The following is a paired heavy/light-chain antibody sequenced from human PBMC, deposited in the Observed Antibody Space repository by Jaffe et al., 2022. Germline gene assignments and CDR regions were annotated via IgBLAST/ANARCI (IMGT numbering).Heavy chain of an antibody. J-gene: IGHJ4*02. CDR3: ATLASMRATYFEY. V-gene: IGHV1-18*01. CDR2: ISAYNGHT. Sequence: QVQLVQSGAEVKKPGASVNVSCKASGYTFTSFGISWVRQAPGQGLEWMGWISAYNGHTNYAQKFQGRVTMTTDTSTSTVYMELRSLRSDDTAVYYCATLASMRATYFEYWGQGTLVTVSS. CDR1: GYTFTSFG.
Light chain of an antibody. Sequence: EIVLTQSPATLSLSPGERATLSCRASQSVSTYLAWYQQKPGQAPRLLIYDASNRATGIPARFSASGSGTDFTLTISSLEPEDFAVYYCQQRSNWPPVLTFGGGTKVEIK. J-gene: IGKJ4*01. V-gene: IGKV3-11*01. CDR3: QQRSNWPPVLT. CDR1: QSVSTY. CDR2: DAS.